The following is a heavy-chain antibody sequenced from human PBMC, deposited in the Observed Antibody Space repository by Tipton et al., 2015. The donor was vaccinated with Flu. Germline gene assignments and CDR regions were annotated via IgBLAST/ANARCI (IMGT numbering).Heavy chain of an antibody. D-gene: IGHD2-2*01. Sequence: SLRLSCAASGFTFSTYSMSWVRQSAGKGLEWVSFISRGSTYIYYADSVRGRFTISRDNAKNSLYLQMNSLRDEDTAVYYCARGKDCSSVSCWQGRDAFDFRGHGTMVTVSS. CDR2: ISRGSTYI. V-gene: IGHV3-21*01. J-gene: IGHJ3*01. CDR3: ARGKDCSSVSCWQGRDAFDF. CDR1: GFTFSTYS.